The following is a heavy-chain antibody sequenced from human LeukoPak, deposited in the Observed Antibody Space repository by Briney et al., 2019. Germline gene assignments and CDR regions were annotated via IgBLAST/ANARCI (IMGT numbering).Heavy chain of an antibody. V-gene: IGHV1-18*01. D-gene: IGHD2-2*01. J-gene: IGHJ5*02. Sequence: ASVKVSCKASGYTFTSYGISWVRQAPGQGLEWMGWISAYNGNTNYAQKLQGRVTMTTDTSTSTAYMELRSLRSDDTAVYYCAREAGYCSSTSCQSWARIQLWGGTNWFDPWGQGTLVTVSS. CDR2: ISAYNGNT. CDR1: GYTFTSYG. CDR3: AREAGYCSSTSCQSWARIQLWGGTNWFDP.